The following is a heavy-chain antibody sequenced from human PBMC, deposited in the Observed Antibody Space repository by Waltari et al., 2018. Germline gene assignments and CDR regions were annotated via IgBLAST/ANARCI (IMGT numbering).Heavy chain of an antibody. CDR1: GFTFTTSG. Sequence: QVQLVESGGGVVQPGTSLTLSCASSGFTFTTSGIHWVRQAPGKGLGWVSMIWYDVSKTHYADSLKGRFAICSDDSKNTVYLHMNSLRPEDTALYYCAREPWDARRGWSGAFDFCGQGTLVTVSS. CDR2: IWYDVSKT. D-gene: IGHD6-19*01. CDR3: AREPWDARRGWSGAFDF. V-gene: IGHV3-33*01. J-gene: IGHJ4*02.